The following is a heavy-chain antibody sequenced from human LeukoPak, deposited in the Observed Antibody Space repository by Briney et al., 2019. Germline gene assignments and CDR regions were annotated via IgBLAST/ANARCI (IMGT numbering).Heavy chain of an antibody. CDR1: RYTFTSYD. CDR3: ARGGSQLWSRYYYMDV. CDR2: MNPNSGNT. D-gene: IGHD5-18*01. V-gene: IGHV1-8*01. J-gene: IGHJ6*03. Sequence: ASVKVSCKASRYTFTSYDINWVRQATGQGLEWMGWMNPNSGNTGYAQKFQGRVTMTRNTSISTAYMELSSLRSEDTAVYYCARGGSQLWSRYYYMDVWGKGTTVTVSS.